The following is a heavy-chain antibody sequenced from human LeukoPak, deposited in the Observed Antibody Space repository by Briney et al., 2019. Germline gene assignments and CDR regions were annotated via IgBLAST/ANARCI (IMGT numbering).Heavy chain of an antibody. Sequence: PSETLSLTCTVSGYSISSGYYWSWIRQPPGKGLEWIGYIYYSGSTNYNPSLKSRVTISVDTSKNQFSLKLSSVTAADTAVYYCARQRIVVVPAAWEDAFDIWGQGTMVTVSS. CDR3: ARQRIVVVPAAWEDAFDI. CDR1: GYSISSGYY. CDR2: IYYSGST. V-gene: IGHV4-59*08. D-gene: IGHD2-2*01. J-gene: IGHJ3*02.